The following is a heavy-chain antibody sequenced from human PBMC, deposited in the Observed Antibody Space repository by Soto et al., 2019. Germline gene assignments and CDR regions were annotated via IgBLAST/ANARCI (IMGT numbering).Heavy chain of an antibody. CDR2: VYSTGTT. Sequence: SETLSLTCTVSGGSVSSANFYWSWIRQPPGKGLEWIGFVYSTGTTNYNPSFKSRLTLSIDTSKNQFSLQLNSVTPEDTAVYYCARDWPKFSSGIRNGKKATGLWGQGTLVTVSS. V-gene: IGHV4-61*01. CDR1: GGSVSSANFY. CDR3: ARDWPKFSSGIRNGKKATGL. D-gene: IGHD2-15*01. J-gene: IGHJ4*02.